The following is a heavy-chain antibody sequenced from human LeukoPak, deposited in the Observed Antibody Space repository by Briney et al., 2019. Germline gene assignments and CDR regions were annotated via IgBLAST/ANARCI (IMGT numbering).Heavy chain of an antibody. CDR3: ARGYYYDSSGYYPPDY. CDR2: IYYSGGT. J-gene: IGHJ4*02. Sequence: SETLSLTCTVSGGSISSYYWSWIRQPPGKGLEWIGYIYYSGGTNYNPSLKSRVTISVDTSKNQFSLKLSSVTAADTAVYYCARGYYYDSSGYYPPDYWGQGTLVTVSS. V-gene: IGHV4-59*01. D-gene: IGHD3-22*01. CDR1: GGSISSYY.